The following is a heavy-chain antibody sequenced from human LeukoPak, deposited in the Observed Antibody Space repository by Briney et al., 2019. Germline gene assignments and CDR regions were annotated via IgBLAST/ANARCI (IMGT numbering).Heavy chain of an antibody. Sequence: SLRLSCAASGFTFDDYAMHWVRQAPGKGLEWVSGISWNSGSIGYADSVKGRFTISRDNAKNSLYLQMNSLRAEDTALYYCAKVSLPNYYDSSGYYNHFDYWGQGTLVTVSS. V-gene: IGHV3-9*01. J-gene: IGHJ4*02. CDR3: AKVSLPNYYDSSGYYNHFDY. D-gene: IGHD3-22*01. CDR2: ISWNSGSI. CDR1: GFTFDDYA.